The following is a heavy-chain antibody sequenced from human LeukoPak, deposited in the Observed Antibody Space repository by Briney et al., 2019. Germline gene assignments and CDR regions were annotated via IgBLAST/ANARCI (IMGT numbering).Heavy chain of an antibody. Sequence: ASVKVSCKASGYTFTTYAMNWVRQAPGQGLEWMGWINTNTGNPTYAQGFTGRSVFSLDTSVSTAYLQISSLKAEDTAVYYCARETGTYYYDSSGTPDYWGQGTLVTVSS. CDR3: ARETGTYYYDSSGTPDY. CDR1: GYTFTTYA. D-gene: IGHD3-22*01. CDR2: INTNTGNP. J-gene: IGHJ4*02. V-gene: IGHV7-4-1*02.